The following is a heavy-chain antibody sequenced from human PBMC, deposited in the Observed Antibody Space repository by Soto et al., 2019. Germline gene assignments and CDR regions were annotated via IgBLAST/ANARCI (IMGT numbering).Heavy chain of an antibody. CDR3: APHVHCSGGSCHYDAFDI. CDR2: IRDGGEST. Sequence: EVQLLESGGGLVQPGESLRLSCAFSGSIFGNYMMTWVRQAPGKGLEWVSTIRDGGESTYYADSVKGRFTISRDNSKNTLYLQMDSLGVEDTAVYYCAPHVHCSGGSCHYDAFDIRGQGTMVTVSS. CDR1: GSIFGNYM. V-gene: IGHV3-23*01. D-gene: IGHD2-15*01. J-gene: IGHJ3*02.